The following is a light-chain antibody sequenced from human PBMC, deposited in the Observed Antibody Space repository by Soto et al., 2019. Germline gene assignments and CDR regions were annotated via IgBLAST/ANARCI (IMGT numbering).Light chain of an antibody. Sequence: DIQMTQSPSTLSASVGDRVTITCRASQSISSWLAWYQQKPGKAPKLLIYGASSLESGVPSRFSGSGSGTEFTLTISSLQPDDFATYYCQQYNGHFGQGTK. CDR1: QSISSW. J-gene: IGKJ2*01. CDR3: QQYNGH. V-gene: IGKV1-5*01. CDR2: GAS.